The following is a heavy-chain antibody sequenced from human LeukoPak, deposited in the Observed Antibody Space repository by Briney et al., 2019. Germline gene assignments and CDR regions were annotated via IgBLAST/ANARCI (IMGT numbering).Heavy chain of an antibody. CDR1: GFSFSTW. J-gene: IGHJ4*02. V-gene: IGHV3-7*01. Sequence: GGSLRLSCVGSGFSFSTWITWVRQAPGKGLEWVANIKQDGSEEYYVDSVKGRFTISRDNAKNSLYLQMNSLRAEDTAVYYCARDGAVAGRYYFDYWGQGILVTVSS. D-gene: IGHD6-19*01. CDR3: ARDGAVAGRYYFDY. CDR2: IKQDGSEE.